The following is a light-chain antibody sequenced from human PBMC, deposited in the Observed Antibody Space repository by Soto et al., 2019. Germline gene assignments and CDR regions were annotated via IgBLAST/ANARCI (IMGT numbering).Light chain of an antibody. CDR1: QGVGSW. V-gene: IGKV1-12*01. CDR2: AAS. Sequence: IQMTQSPSSVSAPVGDRVTITCRASQGVGSWLAWYQQKPGKAPKLLIFAASSLQSGVPSRFSGSGSGTDFTLTISRLQPEDVASYYCQQANSFPWTFGQGTEVEIK. CDR3: QQANSFPWT. J-gene: IGKJ1*01.